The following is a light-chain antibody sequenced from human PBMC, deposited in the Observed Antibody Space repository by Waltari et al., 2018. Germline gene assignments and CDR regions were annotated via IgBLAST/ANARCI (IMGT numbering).Light chain of an antibody. Sequence: QSVLTQSPSASGPRGQRVTISCSGSISNLGTNYVYWYQQFPGTAPKLLIQRNNQRPSGVPDRFSGSKSGTSASLAISGLRSEDEADYYCASWDDSLSVGVFGGGTKLTVL. CDR3: ASWDDSLSVGV. CDR1: ISNLGTNY. V-gene: IGLV1-47*01. CDR2: RNN. J-gene: IGLJ3*02.